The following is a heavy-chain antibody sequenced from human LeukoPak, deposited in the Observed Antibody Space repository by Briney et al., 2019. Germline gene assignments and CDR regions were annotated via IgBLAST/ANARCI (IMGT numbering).Heavy chain of an antibody. J-gene: IGHJ6*02. CDR2: INHSGGT. CDR3: ARVPTGLYGGYYYYGMDV. D-gene: IGHD3-10*01. V-gene: IGHV4-34*01. CDR1: GGSISSYY. Sequence: SETLSLTCTVSGGSISSYYWSWIRQPPGKGLEWIGEINHSGGTNYNPSLKSRVTISVDTSKNQFSLKLSSVTAADTAVYYCARVPTGLYGGYYYYGMDVWGQGTTVTVSS.